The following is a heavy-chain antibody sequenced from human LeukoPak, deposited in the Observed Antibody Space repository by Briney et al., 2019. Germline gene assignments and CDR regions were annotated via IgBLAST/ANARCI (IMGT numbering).Heavy chain of an antibody. CDR1: GFTFSSYS. CDR2: ISSSSSYI. CDR3: AKAPLAIFGVVYFDY. Sequence: GGSLRLSCAASGFTFSSYSMNWVRQAPGKGLEWVSSISSSSSYIYYADSVKGRFTISRDNAKNSLYLQMNSLRAEDTALYYCAKAPLAIFGVVYFDYWGQGTLVTVSS. D-gene: IGHD3-3*01. J-gene: IGHJ4*02. V-gene: IGHV3-21*04.